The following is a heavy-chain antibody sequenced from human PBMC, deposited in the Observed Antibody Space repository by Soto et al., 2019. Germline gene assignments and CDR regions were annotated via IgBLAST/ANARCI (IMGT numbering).Heavy chain of an antibody. CDR1: GYSFSTYW. V-gene: IGHV5-51*01. D-gene: IGHD4-17*01. CDR3: ARFNGDFEVF. J-gene: IGHJ4*02. Sequence: EVQLVQSGTEVKKPGESLKISCKASGYSFSTYWIGWVRQVPEKGLEWMGIIFPGDSDTRYSPSFQGQVTISADKSISTAYLQWSSLKASDTAMYYCARFNGDFEVFWGQGTLVTVSS. CDR2: IFPGDSDT.